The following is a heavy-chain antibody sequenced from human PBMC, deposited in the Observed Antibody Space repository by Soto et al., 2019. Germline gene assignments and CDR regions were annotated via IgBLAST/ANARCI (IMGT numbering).Heavy chain of an antibody. D-gene: IGHD3-22*01. CDR3: AKDRLYDSSGYGPSWFDP. CDR2: ISAYNGNT. CDR1: GYTFTSYG. V-gene: IGHV1-18*01. J-gene: IGHJ5*02. Sequence: WASVKVSCKASGYTFTSYGISWVRQAPGQGLEWMGWISAYNGNTNYAQKLQGRVTMTTDTSKNTLYLQMNSLRAEDTAVYYCAKDRLYDSSGYGPSWFDPWGQGTLVTVSS.